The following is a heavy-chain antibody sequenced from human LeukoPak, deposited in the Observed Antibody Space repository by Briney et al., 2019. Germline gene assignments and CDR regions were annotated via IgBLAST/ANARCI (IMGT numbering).Heavy chain of an antibody. J-gene: IGHJ4*02. V-gene: IGHV1-2*02. CDR2: INPNSGGT. CDR1: GYTFAGYD. Sequence: GASVKVSWKASGYTFAGYDIHWVRQAPGQGLEWMGWINPNSGGTNCAQRFQGRVTVTRDTSISTVYMELSRLRSDDTAVYYCARVGVGATTCFDHWGQGTLVTVSS. D-gene: IGHD1-26*01. CDR3: ARVGVGATTCFDH.